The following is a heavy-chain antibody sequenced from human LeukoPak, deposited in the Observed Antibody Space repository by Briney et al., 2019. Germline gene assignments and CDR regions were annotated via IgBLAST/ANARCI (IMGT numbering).Heavy chain of an antibody. J-gene: IGHJ4*02. CDR2: IYYSGST. CDR3: ARVGGYSGYADY. Sequence: SQTLSLTCTVSGGSISSGVYYWSWIRQHPGKGLEWIGYIYYSGSTYYNPSLKSRVTISVDTSKNQFSLKLSSVTAADTAVYYCARVGGYSGYADYWGQGTLVTVSS. CDR1: GGSISSGVYY. D-gene: IGHD5-12*01. V-gene: IGHV4-31*03.